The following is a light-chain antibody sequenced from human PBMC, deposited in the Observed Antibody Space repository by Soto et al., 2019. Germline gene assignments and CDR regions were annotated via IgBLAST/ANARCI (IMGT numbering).Light chain of an antibody. J-gene: IGKJ1*01. CDR3: EQSYSTSRT. V-gene: IGKV1-39*01. CDR1: QSLNNY. Sequence: DILLTQSPTSLSASVGDTITITCRASQSLNNYLNWYQQKPGKAPDLLIYNALNLQSGVPSRFSGTGSGADFTLTISNLQPEDLATYYCEQSYSTSRTFGQGTKVDIK. CDR2: NAL.